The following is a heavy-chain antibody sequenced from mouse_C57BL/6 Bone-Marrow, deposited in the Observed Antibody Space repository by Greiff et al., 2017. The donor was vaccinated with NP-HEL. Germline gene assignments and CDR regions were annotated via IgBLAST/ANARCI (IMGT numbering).Heavy chain of an antibody. CDR2: IYPRSGNT. CDR3: ARRGIGLRAWFAY. J-gene: IGHJ3*01. V-gene: IGHV1-81*01. D-gene: IGHD2-4*01. Sequence: LQESGAELARPGASVKLSCKASGYTFTSYGISWVKQRTGQGLEWIGEIYPRSGNTYYNEKFKGKATLTADKSSSTAYMELRSLTSEDSAVYFCARRGIGLRAWFAYWGQGTLVTVSA. CDR1: GYTFTSYG.